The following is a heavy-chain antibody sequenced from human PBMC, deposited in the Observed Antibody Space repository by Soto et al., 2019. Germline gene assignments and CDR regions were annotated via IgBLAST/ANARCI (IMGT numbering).Heavy chain of an antibody. CDR2: INAGNGNT. Sequence: ASVKVSCKASGYTFTSYAMHWVRQAPGQRLEWMGWINAGNGNTKYSQKFQGRVTITRDTSASTAYMELSSLRSEDTAVYYCARDLRVYYYYGMDVWGQGTTVTVSS. V-gene: IGHV1-3*01. J-gene: IGHJ6*02. CDR3: ARDLRVYYYYGMDV. CDR1: GYTFTSYA.